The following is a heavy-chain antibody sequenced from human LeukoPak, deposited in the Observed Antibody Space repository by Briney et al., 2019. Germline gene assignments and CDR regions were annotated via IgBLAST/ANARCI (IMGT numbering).Heavy chain of an antibody. CDR3: ARGGGTITGTTVDY. V-gene: IGHV4-61*02. CDR1: GGSISSGSYY. J-gene: IGHJ4*02. Sequence: SETLSLTCTVSGGSISSGSYYWSWIRQPAGKGLEWIGRIYTSGSTNYIPSLKSRVTISVDTSKNQFSLKLSSVTAADTAVYYCARGGGTITGTTVDYWGQGTLVTVSS. CDR2: IYTSGST. D-gene: IGHD1-7*01.